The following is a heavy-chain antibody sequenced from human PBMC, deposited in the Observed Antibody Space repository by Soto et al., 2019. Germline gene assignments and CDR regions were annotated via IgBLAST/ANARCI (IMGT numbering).Heavy chain of an antibody. CDR2: ISGSGGST. V-gene: IGHV3-23*01. J-gene: IGHJ4*02. CDR3: AKVLVPYGSGSYDFDY. D-gene: IGHD3-10*01. Sequence: EVQLLESGGGLVQPGGSLRLSCAASGFTFSSYAMSWVRQAPGKGLEWVSAISGSGGSTYYADSVKGRFTISRDNSKNTLYLQMNSLRAEDTAVYYCAKVLVPYGSGSYDFDYWGQGTLVTVSS. CDR1: GFTFSSYA.